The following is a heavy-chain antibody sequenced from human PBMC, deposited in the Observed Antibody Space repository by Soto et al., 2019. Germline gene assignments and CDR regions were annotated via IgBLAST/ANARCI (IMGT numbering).Heavy chain of an antibody. J-gene: IGHJ5*02. CDR2: IYYSGST. CDR1: GGSISSGGYY. V-gene: IGHV4-31*03. CDR3: ARERIVPGNNWFDP. Sequence: QVQLQESGPGLVKPSQTLSLTCTVSGGSISSGGYYWSWIRQHPGKGLEWIGYIYYSGSTYYNPSLKSRVTIPVDTSKNQFSLKLSSVTAADTAVYYCARERIVPGNNWFDPWGQGTLVTVSS. D-gene: IGHD6-19*01.